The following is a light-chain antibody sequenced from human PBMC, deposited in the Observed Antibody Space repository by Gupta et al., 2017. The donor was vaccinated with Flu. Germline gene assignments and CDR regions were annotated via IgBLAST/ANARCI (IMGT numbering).Light chain of an antibody. V-gene: IGKV3-20*01. CDR3: QQDGSSPWT. CDR2: AAS. J-gene: IGKJ1*01. CDR1: QSVGGNF. Sequence: EIVLTQSPGTLSLSPGETATLSCRASQSVGGNFLAWNQQRPGQPPRLLIYAASSRATGIPDRFSGSGSGTDFSLTISRLEPEDSAVFYCQQDGSSPWTFGQGTKVEIK.